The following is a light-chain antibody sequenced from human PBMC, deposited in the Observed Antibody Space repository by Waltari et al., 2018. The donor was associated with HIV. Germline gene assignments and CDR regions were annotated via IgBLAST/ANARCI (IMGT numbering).Light chain of an antibody. CDR1: QSVSNY. V-gene: IGKV3-11*01. CDR3: QQRSNWPPRT. J-gene: IGKJ4*01. Sequence: EIVLPQYPATLSLSPGERATLSCRASQSVSNYLAWYQQKPGQAPRLLIDYASIRDTGIPARFSGSGSGTDFTLTISSLEPEDFAVYYGQQRSNWPPRTFGGGTKVEIK. CDR2: YAS.